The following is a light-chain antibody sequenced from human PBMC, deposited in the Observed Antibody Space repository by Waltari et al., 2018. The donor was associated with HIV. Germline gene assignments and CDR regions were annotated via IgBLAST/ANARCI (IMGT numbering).Light chain of an antibody. Sequence: DIQLTQSPSFVSASVGDRVTITCRASQAIGSNLAWYRQSPGQGPRLLIFAAPTLESGVPSRFSGTGSGTEFALTIKSLQPEDFATYYCQHLNTYPLFAFGPGTTVDIK. CDR2: AAP. CDR3: QHLNTYPLFA. CDR1: QAIGSN. J-gene: IGKJ3*01. V-gene: IGKV1-9*01.